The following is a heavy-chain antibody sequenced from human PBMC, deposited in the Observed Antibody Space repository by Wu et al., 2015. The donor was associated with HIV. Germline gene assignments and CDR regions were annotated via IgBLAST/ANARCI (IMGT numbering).Heavy chain of an antibody. CDR2: ITTHNGYT. CDR1: GYTFSNYG. Sequence: QVQLVQSGAEGKKPGASVKVSCKASGYTFSNYGITWVRQAPGQRPEWMGWITTHNGYTKYAQKFQDRLSLTTDTSATTAYMELRSLRSDDTAVYYCARVFEDSSGYYSWFDPWGQGTLVTVSS. CDR3: ARVFEDSSGYYSWFDP. D-gene: IGHD3-22*01. V-gene: IGHV1-18*01. J-gene: IGHJ5*02.